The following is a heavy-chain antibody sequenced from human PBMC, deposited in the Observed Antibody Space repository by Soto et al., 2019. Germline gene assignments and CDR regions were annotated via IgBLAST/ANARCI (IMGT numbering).Heavy chain of an antibody. Sequence: TSETLSLTCDVSGDTISTGGYTWAWIRQPPGEALEWIGHTYHSGNPYYNPSLESRLIISIDRSKNQFSLRLASVTAADTAVYYCARTLPNRQLFDSWSQGTLVTVSS. D-gene: IGHD1-1*01. J-gene: IGHJ4*02. V-gene: IGHV4-30-2*02. CDR1: GDTISTGGYT. CDR2: TYHSGNP. CDR3: ARTLPNRQLFDS.